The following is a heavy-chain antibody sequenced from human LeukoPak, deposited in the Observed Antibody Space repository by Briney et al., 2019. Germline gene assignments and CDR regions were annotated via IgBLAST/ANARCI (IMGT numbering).Heavy chain of an antibody. Sequence: GASVKVSCKSSGYMFTSHGIHWLRQAPGQGLEWMGWISAYNGNTNYAQKLQGRVTMTTDTSTSTAYMELRSLRSDDTAVYYCARDGGSAPPVPAAYYWGQGTLVTVSS. CDR3: ARDGGSAPPVPAAYY. D-gene: IGHD2-2*01. CDR1: GYMFTSHG. V-gene: IGHV1-18*01. CDR2: ISAYNGNT. J-gene: IGHJ4*02.